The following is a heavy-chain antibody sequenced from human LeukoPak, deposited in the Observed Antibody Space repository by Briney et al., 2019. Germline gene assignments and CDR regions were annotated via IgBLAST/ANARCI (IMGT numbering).Heavy chain of an antibody. J-gene: IGHJ6*03. CDR1: GYIFIDYE. Sequence: ASVKVSCKTSGYIFIDYEISWVRQAPGQGLEWMGWMNPKSGDTGYEQKFQGRITITRDSSISTVHMELSSLRSEDTALYYCARGRYMDVWGKGTTVTVSS. CDR2: MNPKSGDT. V-gene: IGHV1-8*02. CDR3: ARGRYMDV.